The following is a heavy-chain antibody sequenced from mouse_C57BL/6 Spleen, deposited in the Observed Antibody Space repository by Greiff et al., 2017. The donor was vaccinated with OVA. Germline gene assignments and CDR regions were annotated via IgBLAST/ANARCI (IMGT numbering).Heavy chain of an antibody. CDR1: GFTFSDYY. CDR3: ARERGLLRSRGYFDV. V-gene: IGHV5-16*01. Sequence: EVKLVESEGGLVQPGSSMKLSCTASGFTFSDYYMAWVRQVPEKGLEWVANINYDGSSTYYLDSLKSRFIISRDNAKNILYLQMSSLKSEDTATYYCARERGLLRSRGYFDVWGTGTTVTVSS. CDR2: INYDGSST. J-gene: IGHJ1*03. D-gene: IGHD1-1*01.